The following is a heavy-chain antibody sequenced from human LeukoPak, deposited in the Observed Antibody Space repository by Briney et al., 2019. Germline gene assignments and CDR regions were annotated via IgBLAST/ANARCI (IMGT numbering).Heavy chain of an antibody. J-gene: IGHJ6*02. CDR1: GGSISSYY. CDR3: ARLRRDGCKSLDV. Sequence: SETLSLTCTVSGGSISSYYWTWIRQPPGKGLEWIGYVFTTGSTNYNPSLKSRVTISVDTSKNQFSLKLSSVTAADTAVYYCARLRRDGCKSLDVWGQGTTVTVSS. V-gene: IGHV4-4*09. D-gene: IGHD5-24*01. CDR2: VFTTGST.